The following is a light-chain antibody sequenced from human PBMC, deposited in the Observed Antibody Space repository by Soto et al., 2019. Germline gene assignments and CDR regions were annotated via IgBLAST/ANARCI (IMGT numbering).Light chain of an antibody. Sequence: LTQPSSVSVSPGQSITISCTGTSSDVGGYNYVSWYQQHPGKAPKLMIYEVSNRPSGVSNRFSGSKSGNTASLTISGLQAEDEADYYCSSYTSSIPYVFGTGTKVTVL. CDR3: SSYTSSIPYV. V-gene: IGLV2-14*01. J-gene: IGLJ1*01. CDR2: EVS. CDR1: SSDVGGYNY.